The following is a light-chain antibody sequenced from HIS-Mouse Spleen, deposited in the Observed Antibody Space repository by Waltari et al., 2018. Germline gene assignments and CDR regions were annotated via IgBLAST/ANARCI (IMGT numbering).Light chain of an antibody. CDR2: EDS. CDR3: YSTDSSGNHRV. CDR1: ALPKNY. Sequence: SYALTQPPSGSVSHGQTARITCTGDALPKNYAYWYQQKSGQAPVLVIYEDSKRPSGIPERFSGSSSGTMATLTISGAQVEDEADYYCYSTDSSGNHRVFGGGTKLTVL. V-gene: IGLV3-10*01. J-gene: IGLJ2*01.